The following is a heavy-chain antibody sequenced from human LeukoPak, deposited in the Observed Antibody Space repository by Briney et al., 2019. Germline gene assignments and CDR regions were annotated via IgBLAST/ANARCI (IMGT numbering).Heavy chain of an antibody. J-gene: IGHJ4*02. D-gene: IGHD3-22*01. CDR3: ARGRLYYDSSGYPHFDY. CDR2: IYYSGST. V-gene: IGHV4-59*01. Sequence: PSETLSLTCTVSGGSISSYYWSWIRQPPGKGLEWIGYIYYSGSTNYNPSLKNRVTISVDTSKNQFSLKLSSVTAADTAVYYCARGRLYYDSSGYPHFDYWGQGTLVTVSS. CDR1: GGSISSYY.